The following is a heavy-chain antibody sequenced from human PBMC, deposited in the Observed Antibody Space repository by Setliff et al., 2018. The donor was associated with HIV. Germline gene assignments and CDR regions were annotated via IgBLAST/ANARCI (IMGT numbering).Heavy chain of an antibody. CDR3: ARDSEWGSYIFWTFDI. Sequence: ASVKVSCKASNYTFTNYAITWVRQAPGQRHEWMGWVSAYDGDTKYAQTFHNRLSMTTDTSTSTAYMELRSLRSDDTAVYYCARDSEWGSYIFWTFDIWGQGTMVTVSS. CDR1: NYTFTNYA. D-gene: IGHD1-26*01. J-gene: IGHJ3*02. V-gene: IGHV1-18*01. CDR2: VSAYDGDT.